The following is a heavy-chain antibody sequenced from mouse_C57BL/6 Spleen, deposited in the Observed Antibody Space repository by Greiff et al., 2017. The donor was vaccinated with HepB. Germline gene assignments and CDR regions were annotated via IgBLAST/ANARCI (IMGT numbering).Heavy chain of an antibody. D-gene: IGHD2-14*01. V-gene: IGHV3-6*01. CDR2: ISYDGSN. Sequence: EVQLQESGPGLVKPSQSLSLTCSVTGYSITSGYYWNWIRQFPGNKLEWMGYISYDGSNNYNPSLKNRISITRDTSKNQFFLKLNSVTTEDTATYYCAREGDYRNFDYWGQGTTLTVSS. J-gene: IGHJ2*01. CDR3: AREGDYRNFDY. CDR1: GYSITSGYY.